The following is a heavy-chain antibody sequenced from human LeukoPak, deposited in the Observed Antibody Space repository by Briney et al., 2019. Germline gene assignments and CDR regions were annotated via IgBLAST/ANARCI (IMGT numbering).Heavy chain of an antibody. CDR3: ARGEVQLWLSNYAFDI. V-gene: IGHV7-4-1*02. D-gene: IGHD5-18*01. Sequence: ASVKVSCKASGYTFTSYAMNWVRQAPGQGLEWMGWINTNTGNPTYAQGFTGRFVFSLDTSVSTAYPQISSLKAEDTAVYYCARGEVQLWLSNYAFDIWGQGTMVTVSS. J-gene: IGHJ3*02. CDR1: GYTFTSYA. CDR2: INTNTGNP.